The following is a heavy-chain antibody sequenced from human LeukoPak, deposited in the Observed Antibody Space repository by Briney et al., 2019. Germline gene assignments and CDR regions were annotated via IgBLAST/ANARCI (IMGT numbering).Heavy chain of an antibody. D-gene: IGHD1-26*01. CDR1: GFTFSDYY. Sequence: PGGSLRLSCAASGFTFSDYYITWIRQSPGKGLEWVSSISSSGSTIYSADSVKGRFTISRDNAKNSLYLQMNSLRAEDTAVYYCARDPSGSYSSLAFDIWGQGTMVTVSS. J-gene: IGHJ3*02. CDR2: ISSSGSTI. V-gene: IGHV3-11*04. CDR3: ARDPSGSYSSLAFDI.